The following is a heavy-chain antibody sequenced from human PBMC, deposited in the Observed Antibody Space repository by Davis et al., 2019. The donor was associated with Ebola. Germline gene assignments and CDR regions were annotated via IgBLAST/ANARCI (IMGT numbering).Heavy chain of an antibody. CDR3: ARRTDVVPAAPSYYYYYMDV. Sequence: ASVKVSCKASGYTFTGYYMHWVRQAPGQGLEWMGWINPNSGGTNYAQKFQGRVTMTRDTSISTTYLELSSLRSEDTAVYYCARRTDVVPAAPSYYYYYMDVWGKGTTVTVSS. J-gene: IGHJ6*03. CDR1: GYTFTGYY. CDR2: INPNSGGT. V-gene: IGHV1-2*02. D-gene: IGHD2-2*01.